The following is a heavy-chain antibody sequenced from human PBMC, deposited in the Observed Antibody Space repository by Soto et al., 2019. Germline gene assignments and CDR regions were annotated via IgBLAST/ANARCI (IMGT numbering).Heavy chain of an antibody. CDR1: GYTFTSYG. CDR2: ISGGNDNI. CDR3: ARGVMARGLNYYAMDV. V-gene: IGHV1-3*01. Sequence: ASVKVSCKASGYTFTSYGISWVRQAPGQRLEWMGWISGGNDNIEYSQKFQGRVTFTRDTSASTAHMELSSLRSEDTAVYYCARGVMARGLNYYAMDVWGQGTTVTVSS. D-gene: IGHD3-10*01. J-gene: IGHJ6*02.